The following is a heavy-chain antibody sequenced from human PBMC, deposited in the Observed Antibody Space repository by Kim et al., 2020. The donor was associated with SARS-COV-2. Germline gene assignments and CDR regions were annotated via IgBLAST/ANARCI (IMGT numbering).Heavy chain of an antibody. D-gene: IGHD3-10*01. J-gene: IGHJ6*02. CDR3: AADDRSLLLGFGELPYYYFGMDV. V-gene: IGHV1-58*02. CDR1: GFTFTSSA. CDR2: IVVGSGNT. Sequence: SVKVSCKASGFTFTSSAMQWVRQARGQRLEWIGWIVVGSGNTNYAQKFQERVTITRDMSTSTAYMELSSLRSEDTAVYYCAADDRSLLLGFGELPYYYFGMDVWGQGTTVTVSS.